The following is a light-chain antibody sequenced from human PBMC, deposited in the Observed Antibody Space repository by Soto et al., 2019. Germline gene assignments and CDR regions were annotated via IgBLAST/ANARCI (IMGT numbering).Light chain of an antibody. V-gene: IGKV3-20*01. CDR1: QSVRSNY. CDR3: QQYDSSPPLYT. J-gene: IGKJ2*01. CDR2: GVS. Sequence: EIVLTQSPGTLSLSPGERATLSCRASQSVRSNYLAWYQQKPGQAPRLLIYGVSSRATGIPDRFSGSGSGTDFTLTISRLEPEDFAVYYCQQYDSSPPLYTFGRGTKLEIK.